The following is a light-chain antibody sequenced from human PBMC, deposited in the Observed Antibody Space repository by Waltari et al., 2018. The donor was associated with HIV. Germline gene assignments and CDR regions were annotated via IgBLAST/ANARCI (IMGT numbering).Light chain of an antibody. Sequence: DIVMTQSPDSLAVPLGERATINCKASQSVLYSSNNTNYLAWYQQKPGQPPKLLIYWASTRESGVTDRFSGSGSGTDFTLTISSLQAEDVAVYYCQQYYSTPLTFGGGTKVEIK. CDR2: WAS. CDR3: QQYYSTPLT. J-gene: IGKJ4*01. V-gene: IGKV4-1*01. CDR1: QSVLYSSNNTNY.